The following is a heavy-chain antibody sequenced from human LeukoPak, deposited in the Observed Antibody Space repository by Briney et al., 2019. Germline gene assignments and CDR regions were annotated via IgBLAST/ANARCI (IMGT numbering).Heavy chain of an antibody. V-gene: IGHV3-33*01. CDR3: ATGGYYDSSGYYYGMDV. J-gene: IGHJ6*02. CDR2: IWYDGSNK. D-gene: IGHD3-22*01. Sequence: QPGGSLRLSCAASGFTFSSYGMHWVRQAPGKGLEWVAVIWYDGSNKYYADSVKGRFTISRDNSKNTLYLQMNSLRAEDTAVYYCATGGYYDSSGYYYGMDVWGQGTTVTVSS. CDR1: GFTFSSYG.